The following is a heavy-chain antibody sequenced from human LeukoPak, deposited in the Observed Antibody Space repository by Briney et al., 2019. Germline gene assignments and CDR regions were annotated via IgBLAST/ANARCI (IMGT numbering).Heavy chain of an antibody. D-gene: IGHD6-13*01. Sequence: GGSLRLSCPASGFTFSSYSMNWVRQAPGKGLEWVSSISSSSNYIYYADSMKGRFTISRDNAKNSLYLQMNSLRAEDTAVYFCARATGYDATFDYWGQGTLVTVSS. CDR3: ARATGYDATFDY. J-gene: IGHJ4*02. CDR1: GFTFSSYS. CDR2: ISSSSNYI. V-gene: IGHV3-21*01.